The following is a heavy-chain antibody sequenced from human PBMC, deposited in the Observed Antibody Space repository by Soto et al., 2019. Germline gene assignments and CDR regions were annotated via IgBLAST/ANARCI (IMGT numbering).Heavy chain of an antibody. CDR1: GFTFNNYA. CDR2: ITGRGDST. Sequence: VGSLGLSCAVSGFTFNNYALSWVRQAPGKGLEWVSTITGRGDSTYYADSVKGRFTISRDNSKNRVFLQLNGLRAGDTAVYYCAKGGLRADFDFWGQGTLVTVSS. V-gene: IGHV3-23*01. J-gene: IGHJ4*02. CDR3: AKGGLRADFDF.